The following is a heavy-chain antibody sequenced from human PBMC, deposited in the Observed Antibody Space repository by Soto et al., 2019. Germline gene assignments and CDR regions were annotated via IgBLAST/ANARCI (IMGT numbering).Heavy chain of an antibody. CDR1: GGSISSGGYY. CDR3: ARDCSGGSGYPTGYYYGMDV. V-gene: IGHV4-31*03. J-gene: IGHJ6*02. D-gene: IGHD2-15*01. CDR2: IYYSGST. Sequence: QVQLQESGPGLVKPSQTLSLTCTVSGGSISSGGYYWSWIRQHPGKGLEWIGYIYYSGSTYYNPSLRSRVNISVATSKNNLSLKLSSVTAADTDVYYCARDCSGGSGYPTGYYYGMDVWGQGTTVTVSS.